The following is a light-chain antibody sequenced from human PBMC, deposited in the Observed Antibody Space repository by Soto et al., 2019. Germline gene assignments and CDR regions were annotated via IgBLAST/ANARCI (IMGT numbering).Light chain of an antibody. CDR2: GAS. J-gene: IGKJ5*01. CDR3: QQYNNWPPSIT. Sequence: EIVMTQSPATLSVSPVERATLSCMASQSVSSNLAWHQQKPGQAPRLLIYGASIRATGIPARFSGSGSGTEFTLTISSLQSEDFAVYYCQQYNNWPPSITFGQGRRLEIK. V-gene: IGKV3-15*01. CDR1: QSVSSN.